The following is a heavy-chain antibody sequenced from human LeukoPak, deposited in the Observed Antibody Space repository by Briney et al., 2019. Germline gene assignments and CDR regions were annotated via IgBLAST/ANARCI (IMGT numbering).Heavy chain of an antibody. CDR1: GFTVSSYY. CDR3: ARDSILDY. CDR2: LYSGGTT. Sequence: GGSLRLSCAASGFTVSSYYMNWVRQAPGKGLEWVSVLYSGGTTYYADSVKGRFTISRDISKNTVFLQMNTLRAEDTAVYYCARDSILDYWGQGTLVTVSS. V-gene: IGHV3-53*01. D-gene: IGHD2-2*01. J-gene: IGHJ4*02.